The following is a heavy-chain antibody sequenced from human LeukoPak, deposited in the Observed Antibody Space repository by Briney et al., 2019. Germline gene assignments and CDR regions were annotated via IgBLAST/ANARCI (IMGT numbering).Heavy chain of an antibody. J-gene: IGHJ4*02. V-gene: IGHV4-4*02. Sequence: PSETLSLTCAVSGASFSSSNWWIWVRQPPKKGLEWIGEIHHSGSTNYNPSLKSRVTMSMDTSKNQISLRLSSVTAADTAVYYCARGLYGSDSYWGQGNLVTVSS. D-gene: IGHD6-19*01. CDR2: IHHSGST. CDR3: ARGLYGSDSY. CDR1: GASFSSSNW.